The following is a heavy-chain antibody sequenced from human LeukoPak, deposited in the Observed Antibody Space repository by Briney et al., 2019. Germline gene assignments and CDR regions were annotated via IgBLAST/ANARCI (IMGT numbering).Heavy chain of an antibody. Sequence: GGSLRLSCAASGFTFDDYAMHWARQAPGKGLEWVAFISGDGGRIYYGDSVKVRFTISRDNSGNSLYLQMSSLRTEDTALYYCAKDSPVIAYWGQGTLVTVSS. CDR1: GFTFDDYA. V-gene: IGHV3-43*02. J-gene: IGHJ4*02. CDR2: ISGDGGRI. D-gene: IGHD2-21*01. CDR3: AKDSPVIAY.